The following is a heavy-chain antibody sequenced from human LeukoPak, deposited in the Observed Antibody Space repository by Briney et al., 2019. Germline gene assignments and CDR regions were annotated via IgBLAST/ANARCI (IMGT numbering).Heavy chain of an antibody. CDR1: GFTFSNYA. CDR3: AKGAYCGGDCPYYFDY. CDR2: ISGSDGTT. Sequence: PGGSLRLSCAASGFTFSNYAMTWVRQAPGKGLEWVSGISGSDGTTDYADSVKGRFTISRDNSKNTLFLQMNSLRAEDTAVYYCAKGAYCGGDCPYYFDYWGQGTLVTVSS. V-gene: IGHV3-23*01. D-gene: IGHD2-21*02. J-gene: IGHJ4*02.